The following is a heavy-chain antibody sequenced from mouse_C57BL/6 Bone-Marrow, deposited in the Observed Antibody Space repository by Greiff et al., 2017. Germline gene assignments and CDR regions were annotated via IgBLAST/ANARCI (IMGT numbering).Heavy chain of an antibody. V-gene: IGHV1-55*01. Sequence: QVQLQQPGTELVKPGASVKMSCKASGYTFTSYWITWVKQRPGQGLEWIGDIYPGSGSTNYNEKFKSKATLTVDTSSSTAYMQLSSLTSEDSAVYYCARYDYDGTDFDCWGQGTTLTVSS. CDR1: GYTFTSYW. CDR2: IYPGSGST. D-gene: IGHD2-4*01. J-gene: IGHJ2*01. CDR3: ARYDYDGTDFDC.